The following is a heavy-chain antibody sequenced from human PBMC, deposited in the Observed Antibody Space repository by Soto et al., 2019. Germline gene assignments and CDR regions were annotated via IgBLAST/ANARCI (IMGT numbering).Heavy chain of an antibody. J-gene: IGHJ4*02. Sequence: EVQLVESEGGLVQPGGSLRLSCAASGLTFSTYSMNWVRQAPGKGLEWVSYISSSGSTFYYADSVKGRFTISRDNAMKSLSLQMNSLRAEDKAVYYCARESFDSSANRRDYYFDYWGQGTLVIVSS. CDR1: GLTFSTYS. CDR3: ARESFDSSANRRDYYFDY. V-gene: IGHV3-48*01. D-gene: IGHD3-22*01. CDR2: ISSSGSTF.